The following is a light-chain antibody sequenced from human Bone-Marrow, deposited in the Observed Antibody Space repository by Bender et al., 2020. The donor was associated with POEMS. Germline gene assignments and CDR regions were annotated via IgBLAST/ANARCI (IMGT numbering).Light chain of an antibody. Sequence: QSVLTQPPSASGTPGQRVTISCSGSSSNIGTNPVNWYQQLPGTAPKLLIYINNQLPSGVPDRFSGSKSGTSASLAIRGLQSEDEADYYCAAWEDSLKGWVFGGGTKLTVL. CDR1: SSNIGTNP. V-gene: IGLV1-44*01. CDR3: AAWEDSLKGWV. J-gene: IGLJ3*02. CDR2: INN.